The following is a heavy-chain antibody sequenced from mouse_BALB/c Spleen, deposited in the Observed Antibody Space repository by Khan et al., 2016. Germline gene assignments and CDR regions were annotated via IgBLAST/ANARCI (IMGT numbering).Heavy chain of an antibody. CDR3: AGPEYGNRRGFAY. V-gene: IGHV9-3-1*01. Sequence: QIQLVQSGPELKKPGETVRISCKASGYTFSNYGMNWVKQAPGKGLKWMCWINTYTGEPTYADDFQGRFAFSLETSARTAYLQINHLKNEYTATYFCAGPEYGNRRGFAYWGQGTLLTVSA. J-gene: IGHJ3*01. CDR1: GYTFSNYG. CDR2: INTYTGEP. D-gene: IGHD1-1*01.